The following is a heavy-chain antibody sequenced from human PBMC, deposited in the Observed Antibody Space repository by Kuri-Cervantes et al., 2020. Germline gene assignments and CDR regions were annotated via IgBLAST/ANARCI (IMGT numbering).Heavy chain of an antibody. D-gene: IGHD1-1*01. Sequence: GGSLRLSCAASGFTFSSYGMHWVRQAPGKGLEWVANIKQDGSEKYYVDSVKGRFTISRDNAKNSLYLQMNSLRAEDTAVYYCATWTFPPPTPHDYWGQGTLVTVSS. V-gene: IGHV3-7*01. CDR1: GFTFSSYG. CDR2: IKQDGSEK. J-gene: IGHJ4*02. CDR3: ATWTFPPPTPHDY.